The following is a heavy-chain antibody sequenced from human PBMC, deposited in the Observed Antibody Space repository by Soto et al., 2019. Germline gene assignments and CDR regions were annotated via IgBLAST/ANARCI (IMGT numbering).Heavy chain of an antibody. CDR2: IIPIFGTA. CDR1: GGTFSSYA. CDR3: ARSVDIVATITYYYFDY. V-gene: IGHV1-69*01. J-gene: IGHJ4*02. Sequence: QVQLVQSGAEVKKPGSSVKVSCKASGGTFSSYAISWVRQAPGQGLEWMGGIIPIFGTANYAQKFQGRVTITADESTSTAYMELSSLRSEDTAVYYCARSVDIVATITYYYFDYWGQGTLVTVSS. D-gene: IGHD5-12*01.